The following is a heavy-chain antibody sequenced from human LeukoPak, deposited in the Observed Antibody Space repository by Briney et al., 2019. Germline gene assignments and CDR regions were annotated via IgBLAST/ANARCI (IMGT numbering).Heavy chain of an antibody. CDR1: GFTFSSYA. V-gene: IGHV3-30-3*01. J-gene: IGHJ6*02. D-gene: IGHD2-15*01. CDR3: ARPGSLDGMDV. CDR2: ISYDGSNK. Sequence: GGSLRLSCAASGFTFSSYAMHWVRQAPGKGLEWVAVISYDGSNKYYADFVKGRFTISRDNSKNTLYLQMNSLRAEDTAVYYCARPGSLDGMDVWGQGTTVTVSS.